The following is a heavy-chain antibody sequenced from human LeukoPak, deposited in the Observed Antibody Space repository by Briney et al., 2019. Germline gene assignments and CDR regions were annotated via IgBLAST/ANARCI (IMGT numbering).Heavy chain of an antibody. J-gene: IGHJ5*02. CDR3: ARARIAVAGRNNWFDP. CDR1: GFTFSSYW. V-gene: IGHV3-74*01. CDR2: INSDGSST. Sequence: QPGGSLRLSCAASGFTFSSYWMHWVRQAPGKGLVWVSRINSDGSSTSYADSVKGRFTISRDNAKNTLYLQMNSLRAEDTAVYYCARARIAVAGRNNWFDPWGQGTLVTVSS. D-gene: IGHD6-19*01.